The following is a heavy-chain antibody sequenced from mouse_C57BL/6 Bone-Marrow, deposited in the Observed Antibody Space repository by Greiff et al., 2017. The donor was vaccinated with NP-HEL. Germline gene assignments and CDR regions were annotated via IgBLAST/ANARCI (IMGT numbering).Heavy chain of an antibody. CDR3: ARLGNPYAMDY. CDR1: GFTFSSYG. Sequence: DVMLVESGGDLVKPGGSLKLSCAASGFTFSSYGMSWVRQTPDKRLGWVATISSGGSYTYYPDSVKGRFTISRDNAKNTLYLQMSSLKSEDTAMYYCARLGNPYAMDYWGQGTSVTVSS. J-gene: IGHJ4*01. CDR2: ISSGGSYT. V-gene: IGHV5-6*02. D-gene: IGHD2-1*01.